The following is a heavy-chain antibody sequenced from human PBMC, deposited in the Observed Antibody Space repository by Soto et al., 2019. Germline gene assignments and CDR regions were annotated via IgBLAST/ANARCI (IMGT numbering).Heavy chain of an antibody. Sequence: VASVRAACRPSGNTFTSRGITWEQQAPGKGLEWMGWISAHNGNTNYAQKLQGRVTMTTDTSTSTAYMELRSLRSDDTAVYYCGTMTTLVGASAIDYWGQGTRVTVS. CDR1: GNTFTSRG. V-gene: IGHV1-18*01. CDR3: GTMTTLVGASAIDY. CDR2: ISAHNGNT. J-gene: IGHJ4*02. D-gene: IGHD1-26*01.